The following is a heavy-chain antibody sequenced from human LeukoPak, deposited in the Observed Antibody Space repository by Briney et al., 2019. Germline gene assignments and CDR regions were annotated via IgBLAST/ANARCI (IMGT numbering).Heavy chain of an antibody. CDR3: AGRSRVVVPAALDY. Sequence: SETLSLTCTVSGGSISSSSYYWGWIRQPPGKGLEWIGSIYYSGSTYYNPSLKSRVTISVDTSKNQFSLKLSSVTAADTAVYYCAGRSRVVVPAALDYWGQGTLVTVSS. CDR1: GGSISSSSYY. CDR2: IYYSGST. J-gene: IGHJ4*02. V-gene: IGHV4-39*07. D-gene: IGHD2-2*01.